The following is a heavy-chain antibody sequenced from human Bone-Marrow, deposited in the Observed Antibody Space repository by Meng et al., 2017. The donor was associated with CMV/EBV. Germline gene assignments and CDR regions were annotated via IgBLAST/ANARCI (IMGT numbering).Heavy chain of an antibody. CDR2: INHSGST. CDR3: ARDAPLGKYYDFWSGYSSYYYYYGMDV. Sequence: GSLRLSCAVYGGSFSGYYWSWIRQPPGKGLEWIGEINHSGSTNYNPPLKSRVTISVDTSKNQFSLKLSSVTAADTAVYYCARDAPLGKYYDFWSGYSSYYYYYGMDVWGQGTTVTVSS. J-gene: IGHJ6*02. D-gene: IGHD3-3*01. CDR1: GGSFSGYY. V-gene: IGHV4-34*01.